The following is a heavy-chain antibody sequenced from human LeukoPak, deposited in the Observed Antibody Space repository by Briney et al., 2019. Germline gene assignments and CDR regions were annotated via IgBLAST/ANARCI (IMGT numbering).Heavy chain of an antibody. J-gene: IGHJ6*02. CDR1: GGSISSSSYY. Sequence: SETLSLTCTVSGGSISSSSYYWGWIRQPPGKGLEWIGSIYYSGSTYYNPSLKSRVTISVDTSKNQSSLKLSSVTAADTAVYYCATPKITRGVGGSYWLYYYYGMDVWGQGTTVTVSS. CDR3: ATPKITRGVGGSYWLYYYYGMDV. CDR2: IYYSGST. V-gene: IGHV4-39*01. D-gene: IGHD3-10*01.